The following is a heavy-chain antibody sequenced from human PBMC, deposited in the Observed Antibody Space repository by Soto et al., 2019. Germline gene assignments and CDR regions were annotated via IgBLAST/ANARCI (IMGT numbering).Heavy chain of an antibody. CDR2: IYYSGST. CDR1: GGSISSGGYY. CDR3: ARDIPSQHYYGSGWVGFDP. V-gene: IGHV4-31*03. Sequence: PSETLSLTCTVSGGSISSGGYYWSWIRQRPGKGLEWIGYIYYSGSTYYNPSLKSRVTISVDTSKNQFSLKLSSVTAADTAVYYCARDIPSQHYYGSGWVGFDPWGQGTLVTVSS. D-gene: IGHD3-10*01. J-gene: IGHJ5*02.